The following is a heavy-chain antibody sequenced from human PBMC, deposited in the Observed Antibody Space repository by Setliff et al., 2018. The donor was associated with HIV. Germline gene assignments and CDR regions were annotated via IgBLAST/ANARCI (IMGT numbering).Heavy chain of an antibody. D-gene: IGHD5-12*01. Sequence: SETLSPTCSVSDDSLSSSNYYWGWVRHPPGNGLKWIAMIYYSGTTYYSPSLKSLVTISVDTSMKQLFVRLNFVTAADTAFYYCARQHGYGYTFDNWGQGLLVTVSS. CDR3: ARQHGYGYTFDN. J-gene: IGHJ4*02. CDR2: IYYSGTT. CDR1: DDSLSSSNYY. V-gene: IGHV4-39*01.